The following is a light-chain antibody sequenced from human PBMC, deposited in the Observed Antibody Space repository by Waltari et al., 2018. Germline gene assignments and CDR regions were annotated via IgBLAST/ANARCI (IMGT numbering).Light chain of an antibody. CDR1: QSVSSN. CDR2: GAS. CDR3: QQYNNRPIT. J-gene: IGKJ5*01. Sequence: EMVMTQSPATLSVSPGERATLSCRASQSVSSNLAWYQQKPGQAPRLLIYGASTRATGIPARFSGSGSGTEFTLIISSLQSEDFAVYYCQQYNNRPITFGQGTRLEIK. V-gene: IGKV3-15*01.